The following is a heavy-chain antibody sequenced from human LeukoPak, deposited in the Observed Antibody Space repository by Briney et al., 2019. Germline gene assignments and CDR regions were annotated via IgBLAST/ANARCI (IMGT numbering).Heavy chain of an antibody. CDR2: IIPILGIA. V-gene: IGHV1-69*04. CDR3: ATVQPWYAFDI. CDR1: GGTFSSYA. Sequence: ASVKVSCKASGGTFSSYAISWVRQAPGQGLEWMGRIIPILGIANYAQKFQGRVTMTEDTSTDTAYMELSSLRSEDTAVYYCATVQPWYAFDIWGQGTMVTVSS. D-gene: IGHD1-14*01. J-gene: IGHJ3*02.